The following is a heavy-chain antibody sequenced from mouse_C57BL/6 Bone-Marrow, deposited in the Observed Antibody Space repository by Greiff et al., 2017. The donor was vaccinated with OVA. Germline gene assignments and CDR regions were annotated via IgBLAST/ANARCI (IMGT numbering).Heavy chain of an antibody. CDR1: GYTFTSYW. Sequence: QVQLKQSGAELAKPGASVKLSCKASGYTFTSYWMHWVKQRPGQGLEWIGYINPSSGYTKYNQKFKDKATLTADKSSSTAYMQLSSLTYEDSAVYYGARRYGSSYGYFDVWGTGTTVTVSS. V-gene: IGHV1-7*01. J-gene: IGHJ1*03. CDR2: INPSSGYT. CDR3: ARRYGSSYGYFDV. D-gene: IGHD1-1*01.